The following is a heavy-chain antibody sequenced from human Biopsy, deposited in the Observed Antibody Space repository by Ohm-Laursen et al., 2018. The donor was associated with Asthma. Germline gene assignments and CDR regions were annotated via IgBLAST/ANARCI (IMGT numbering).Heavy chain of an antibody. D-gene: IGHD2-2*01. CDR1: GASITSSAYY. J-gene: IGHJ4*02. V-gene: IGHV4-39*01. CDR3: ARHDHRWDTYADF. Sequence: VTLSLTCPVSGASITSSAYYWGWIRQPPGKGLERIGSMYYGETTYYSPSLKSRVTISVDTSKNQFSLILSSVTAADTAVYYCARHDHRWDTYADFWGQGTLVTVSS. CDR2: MYYGETT.